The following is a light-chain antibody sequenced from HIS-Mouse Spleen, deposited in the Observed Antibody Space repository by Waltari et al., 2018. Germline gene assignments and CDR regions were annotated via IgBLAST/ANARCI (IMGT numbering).Light chain of an antibody. Sequence: QSALTQPASVSGSPGQSITISCTGTSSDGGGYNYVSWYQQHPGKAPKLMIYDVSNRPSGVSNRFSGSKSGNTASLTISGLQAEDEADYYCSSYTSSSTFGGGTKLTVL. J-gene: IGLJ2*01. V-gene: IGLV2-14*03. CDR2: DVS. CDR1: SSDGGGYNY. CDR3: SSYTSSST.